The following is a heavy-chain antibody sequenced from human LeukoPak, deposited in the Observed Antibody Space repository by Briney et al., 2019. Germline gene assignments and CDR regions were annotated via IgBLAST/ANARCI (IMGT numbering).Heavy chain of an antibody. Sequence: GGSLRLSCAASGFTFSNYAMSWVRQAPGKGLEWVSAISGSGGSTYYADSMKGRFTISRDNSKNTLYLQMNSLRAEDTAVYYCAKSLDSSGYYYDLDYWGQGTLVTVSS. CDR3: AKSLDSSGYYYDLDY. V-gene: IGHV3-23*01. D-gene: IGHD3-22*01. CDR2: ISGSGGST. J-gene: IGHJ4*02. CDR1: GFTFSNYA.